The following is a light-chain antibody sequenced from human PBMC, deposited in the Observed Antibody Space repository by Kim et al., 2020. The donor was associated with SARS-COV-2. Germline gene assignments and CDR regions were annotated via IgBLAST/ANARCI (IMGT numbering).Light chain of an antibody. Sequence: ALGQTVRITCQGDSLRSYYANWYQQKPGQAPVFVIYGKNNRPSGIPDRFSGSSSGNTASLTITGAQAEDEADYYCNSRDSSGNHLVFGGGTQLTVL. CDR3: NSRDSSGNHLV. CDR1: SLRSYY. CDR2: GKN. J-gene: IGLJ2*01. V-gene: IGLV3-19*01.